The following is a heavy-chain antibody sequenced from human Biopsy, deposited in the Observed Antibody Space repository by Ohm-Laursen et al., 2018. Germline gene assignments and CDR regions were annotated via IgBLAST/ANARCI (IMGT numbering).Heavy chain of an antibody. J-gene: IGHJ4*02. Sequence: TLSLTCNVSGGSIRGSTYYWGWIRQTPGTGLEWIGSVYFSGNTYYNPSLGGRVTISVDTSKNQFSLKLISVTAADTAVYYCARQVDFWSGYVDYWGQGTLVAVSS. CDR1: GGSIRGSTYY. CDR3: ARQVDFWSGYVDY. V-gene: IGHV4-39*01. D-gene: IGHD3-3*01. CDR2: VYFSGNT.